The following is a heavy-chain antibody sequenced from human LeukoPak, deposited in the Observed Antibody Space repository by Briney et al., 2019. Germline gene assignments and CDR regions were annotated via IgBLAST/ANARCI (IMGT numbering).Heavy chain of an antibody. V-gene: IGHV1-46*01. D-gene: IGHD3/OR15-3a*01. Sequence: ASVKVSCKASGYTFTSYYMHWVRQAPGRGREWMGIINPSGGSTSYAQKFQGRVTMTRDMSTSTVYMELSSLRSEDTAVYYCARGPRDFYFGYWGQGTLVTVSS. CDR2: INPSGGST. CDR3: ARGPRDFYFGY. CDR1: GYTFTSYY. J-gene: IGHJ4*02.